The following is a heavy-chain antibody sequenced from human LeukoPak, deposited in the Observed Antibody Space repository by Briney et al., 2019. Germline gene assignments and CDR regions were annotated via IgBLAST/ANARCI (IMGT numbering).Heavy chain of an antibody. CDR3: ARYEEQDDAFDI. J-gene: IGHJ3*02. CDR2: IYYSGST. V-gene: IGHV4-59*08. Sequence: PSETLSLTCTVSGDSFSSYYWSWIRQPPGKGLEWIGYIYYSGSTNYNPSLKSRVTISVDTSKNQFSLKLSSVTAADTAVYYCARYEEQDDAFDIWGQGTMVTVSS. D-gene: IGHD1-26*01. CDR1: GDSFSSYY.